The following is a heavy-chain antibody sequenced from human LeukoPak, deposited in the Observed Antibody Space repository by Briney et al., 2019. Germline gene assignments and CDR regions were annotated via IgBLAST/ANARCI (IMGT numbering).Heavy chain of an antibody. J-gene: IGHJ4*01. V-gene: IGHV4-34*01. D-gene: IGHD2-2*01. CDR3: ARGFSSTTCYLPY. CDR2: INYRGST. Sequence: SETLSLTCAVYGGSFSGYYWSWIRQPPGKGLEWIGEINYRGSTNYNPSLKSRVTMSVDTSKNQFSLKLSSVTAADTAVYYCARGFSSTTCYLPYWGHGVLVTVSS. CDR1: GGSFSGYY.